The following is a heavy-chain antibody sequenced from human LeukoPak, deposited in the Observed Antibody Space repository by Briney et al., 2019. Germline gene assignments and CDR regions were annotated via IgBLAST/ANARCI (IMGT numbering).Heavy chain of an antibody. CDR3: ARGASLRAVVVGATSCPPMPYDF. J-gene: IGHJ4*02. CDR1: GYTFTSYD. D-gene: IGHD2-15*01. CDR2: MNPNSGNT. Sequence: GASVKVSCKASGYTFTSYDINWVRQATGQGLEWMGWMNPNSGNTGYAQKFQGRVTMTRNTSISTAYMEVSSLGSEDTAVYYCARGASLRAVVVGATSCPPMPYDFWGQGTLVTVSS. V-gene: IGHV1-8*01.